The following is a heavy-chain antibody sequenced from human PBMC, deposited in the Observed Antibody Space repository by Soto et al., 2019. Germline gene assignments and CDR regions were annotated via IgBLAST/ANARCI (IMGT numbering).Heavy chain of an antibody. Sequence: EVQLLESGGGLVQPGGSLRLSCAASGFTFSSYAMSWVRQAPGKGLEWVSAISGSGGSTYYADSVKGRFTISRDNSKNTLYLQMNSLRDEDTAVYYCAKDARTTVTRPVRPRAAFVIWGQGKMVTVSS. CDR3: AKDARTTVTRPVRPRAAFVI. V-gene: IGHV3-23*01. D-gene: IGHD4-17*01. CDR1: GFTFSSYA. CDR2: ISGSGGST. J-gene: IGHJ3*02.